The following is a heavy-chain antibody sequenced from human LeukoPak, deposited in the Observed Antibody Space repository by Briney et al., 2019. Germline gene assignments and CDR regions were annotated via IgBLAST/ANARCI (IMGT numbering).Heavy chain of an antibody. D-gene: IGHD5-18*01. J-gene: IGHJ4*02. V-gene: IGHV1-46*01. CDR2: INPSVGGTT. CDR3: ARDPRRGYSYGYDY. Sequence: ASVKVSCKASGYSFTTSFMHWVRQAPGQGLEWMGMINPSVGGTTSSAQRFQGRVTMTSDISASTVYMELTSLSSEDAAVYYCARDPRRGYSYGYDYWGQGTLVTVSS. CDR1: GYSFTTSF.